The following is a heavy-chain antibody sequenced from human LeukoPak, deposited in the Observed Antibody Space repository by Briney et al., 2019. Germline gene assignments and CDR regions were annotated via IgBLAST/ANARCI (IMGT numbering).Heavy chain of an antibody. J-gene: IGHJ4*02. D-gene: IGHD4-17*01. Sequence: GGSLGLPCGASGFTFSTFSMLWVPQPPGKGLDGGASINQGGSAEYYVDSVRARFTVSSNNAQNSLYLQVNSLRVDDTAVYYCVRLFGGVTTFDYWGQGTLVTVSS. CDR3: VRLFGGVTTFDY. V-gene: IGHV3-7*01. CDR1: GFTFSTFS. CDR2: INQGGSAE.